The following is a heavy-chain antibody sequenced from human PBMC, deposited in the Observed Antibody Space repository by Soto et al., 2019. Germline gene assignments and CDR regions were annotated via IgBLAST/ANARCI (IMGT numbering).Heavy chain of an antibody. D-gene: IGHD5-12*01. Sequence: GGSLRLSCVASGFSFSTYSMNWVRQAPGEGLEWVSDISSSSATIHYAESVRGRFTISRDNAKNSLYLQMNSLRAEDTAVYYCARWLRRSYYYMDVWGKGTTVTVSS. CDR1: GFSFSTYS. V-gene: IGHV3-48*04. J-gene: IGHJ6*03. CDR2: ISSSSATI. CDR3: ARWLRRSYYYMDV.